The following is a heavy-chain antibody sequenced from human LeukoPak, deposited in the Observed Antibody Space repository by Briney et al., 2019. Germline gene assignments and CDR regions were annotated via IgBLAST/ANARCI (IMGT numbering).Heavy chain of an antibody. J-gene: IGHJ4*02. CDR3: ARVDYYDSSVFDY. Sequence: SETLFLTSTVPGGSISSYYWSWIRQPPGKVLEWIGYIYYSGSTKYNPSLKSRVTISVDTSKNQFSLILNSVTAADTAVYYCARVDYYDSSVFDYWGQGTLVTVSS. V-gene: IGHV4-59*01. CDR2: IYYSGST. D-gene: IGHD3-22*01. CDR1: GGSISSYY.